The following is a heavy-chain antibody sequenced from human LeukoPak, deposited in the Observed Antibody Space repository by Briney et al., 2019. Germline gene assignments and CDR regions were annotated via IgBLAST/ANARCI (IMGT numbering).Heavy chain of an antibody. Sequence: GGSLRLSCAASGFTFRDYYMTWLRQAPGKGLEWLSYIINSGSTVFYADSIKGRFTVSRDNAKRSLYLQIESLRGDDTAVYHCALGTINKDYYFGMDVWGQGTTVTVSS. D-gene: IGHD2-8*01. CDR3: ALGTINKDYYFGMDV. J-gene: IGHJ6*02. CDR1: GFTFRDYY. V-gene: IGHV3-11*01. CDR2: IINSGSTV.